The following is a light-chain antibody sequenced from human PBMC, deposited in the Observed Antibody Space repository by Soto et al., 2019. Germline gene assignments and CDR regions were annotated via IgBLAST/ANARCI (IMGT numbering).Light chain of an antibody. Sequence: QSALTQPASVSGSPGQSITISCNGTSSDIGGSNWVSWYQQHPGRAPKLIIFVVSGRPSGVSDRFSGSRSDNTASLTISGLQAEGEADYYCTSHSSSGTLAVFGTGTKLTVL. CDR2: VVS. V-gene: IGLV2-14*01. CDR3: TSHSSSGTLAV. CDR1: SSDIGGSNW. J-gene: IGLJ1*01.